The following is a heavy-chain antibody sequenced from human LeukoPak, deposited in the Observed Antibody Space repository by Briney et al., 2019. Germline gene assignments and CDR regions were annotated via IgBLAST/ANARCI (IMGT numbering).Heavy chain of an antibody. V-gene: IGHV1-18*01. CDR3: ARGHDYGDFFDY. CDR2: ISAYNGNT. Sequence: ASVKVSCKASGYTFTSYGISWVRQAPGQGLEWMGWISAYNGNTNYAQKFQGRVTMTRDTSISTAYMELSRLRSDDTAVYYCARGHDYGDFFDYWGQGTLVTVSS. CDR1: GYTFTSYG. D-gene: IGHD4-17*01. J-gene: IGHJ4*02.